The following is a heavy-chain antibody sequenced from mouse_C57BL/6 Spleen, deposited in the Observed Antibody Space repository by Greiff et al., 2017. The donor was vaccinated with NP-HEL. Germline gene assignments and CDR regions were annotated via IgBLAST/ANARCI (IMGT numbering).Heavy chain of an antibody. D-gene: IGHD1-1*01. Sequence: VKLQESGPGLVAPSQSLSITCTVSGFSLTSYGVDWVRQPPGKGLEWLGVIWGGGSTNYNSALMSRLSISKDNSKSQVFLKMNSLQTDDTAMYYCAKQGDYGSSYVSWYFDVWGTGTTVTVSS. CDR3: AKQGDYGSSYVSWYFDV. J-gene: IGHJ1*03. CDR2: IWGGGST. V-gene: IGHV2-9*01. CDR1: GFSLTSYG.